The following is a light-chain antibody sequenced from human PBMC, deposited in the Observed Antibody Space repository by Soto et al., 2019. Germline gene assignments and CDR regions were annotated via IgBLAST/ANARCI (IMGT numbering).Light chain of an antibody. CDR1: SSDVGGYNY. V-gene: IGLV2-14*01. J-gene: IGLJ2*01. CDR3: SSYTGSSTYVV. Sequence: QSVLTQPASVSGSPGQSITISCTGTSSDVGGYNYVSWYQQHPGKAPKLMIYDVSNRPSGVSNRFSGSKSANTASLTISGLQAEDGADYYCSSYTGSSTYVVFGGGTKLTVL. CDR2: DVS.